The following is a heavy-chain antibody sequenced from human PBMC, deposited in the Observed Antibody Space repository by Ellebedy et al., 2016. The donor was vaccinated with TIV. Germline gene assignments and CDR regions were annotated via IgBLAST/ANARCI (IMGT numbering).Heavy chain of an antibody. V-gene: IGHV3-23*01. CDR2: INDRGRNT. J-gene: IGHJ4*02. D-gene: IGHD2-2*01. CDR1: GFTFNSYA. Sequence: GESLKISCVGSGFTFNSYALSWVRQAPGKGLEWVSTINDRGRNTHYADSVKGRFTISRDNSKNTLYLQLDSLRAEDTALYYCARDVSSSPFFDYWGQGTLVTVSS. CDR3: ARDVSSSPFFDY.